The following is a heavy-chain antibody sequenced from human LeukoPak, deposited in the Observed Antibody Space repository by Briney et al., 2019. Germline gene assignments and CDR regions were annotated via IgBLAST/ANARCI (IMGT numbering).Heavy chain of an antibody. J-gene: IGHJ5*02. V-gene: IGHV3-49*03. CDR2: FRTKTHGGAP. CDR1: AVTFGDFA. CDR3: ARVNFREYRGYTWFEP. Sequence: GGSLRLSCKGSAVTFGDFAVTWFRQAPGKRLEWVGFFRTKTHGGAPETAASVKGRFNVSRDDSEGIAYLQMTSLRAEDTAMYYCARVNFREYRGYTWFEPWGQGTLVTVSS. D-gene: IGHD2/OR15-2a*01.